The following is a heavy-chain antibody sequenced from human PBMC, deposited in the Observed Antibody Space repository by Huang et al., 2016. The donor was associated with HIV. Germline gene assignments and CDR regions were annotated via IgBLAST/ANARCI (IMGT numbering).Heavy chain of an antibody. CDR1: GYTFRSFG. J-gene: IGHJ6*03. Sequence: QVQLVQSGAEVKKPGASVKVSCKASGYTFRSFGISWVRQAPGQGLEWGGWISVYNGNTKFSQKFQGRLTMTTDTSTSTAYMELRSLRSDDTAVYYCARGGGIQLWLLGYYYMDVWGNGTTVTVSS. CDR3: ARGGGIQLWLLGYYYMDV. V-gene: IGHV1-18*01. D-gene: IGHD5-18*01. CDR2: ISVYNGNT.